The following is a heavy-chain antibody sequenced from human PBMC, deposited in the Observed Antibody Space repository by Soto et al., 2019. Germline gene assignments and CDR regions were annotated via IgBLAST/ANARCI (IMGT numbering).Heavy chain of an antibody. D-gene: IGHD2-2*02. CDR2: LIPILGIA. V-gene: IGHV1-69*02. Sequence: QVQLVQSGAEVKKPGSSVKVSCKASGGTFSSYTISWVRQAPGQGLEWMGRLIPILGIANYAQKSQGRVMLTSDNSTSTAHMELRSLRSEDPAVYYCAMAYCSRTRSYRDYWGQGTPVTASS. J-gene: IGHJ4*02. CDR1: GGTFSSYT. CDR3: AMAYCSRTRSYRDY.